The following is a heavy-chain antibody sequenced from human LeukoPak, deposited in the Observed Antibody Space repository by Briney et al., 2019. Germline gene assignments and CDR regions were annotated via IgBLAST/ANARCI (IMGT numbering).Heavy chain of an antibody. V-gene: IGHV4-4*07. CDR2: IYTSGST. CDR1: GGSISSYY. Sequence: SETLSLTCTVSGGSISSYYWSWIRQPAGKGLEWIGRIYTSGSTNYNPSLKSRVTMSVDTSKNQFSLKLSSVTAADTAVYYCAREISSTSCYTPPCYYYYGMDVWGQGTTVTDSS. CDR3: AREISSTSCYTPPCYYYYGMDV. J-gene: IGHJ6*02. D-gene: IGHD2-2*02.